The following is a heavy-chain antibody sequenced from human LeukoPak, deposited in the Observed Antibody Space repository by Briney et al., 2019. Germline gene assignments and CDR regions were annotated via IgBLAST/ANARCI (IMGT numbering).Heavy chain of an antibody. V-gene: IGHV4-59*01. CDR2: IYYSGST. J-gene: IGHJ3*02. CDR1: GGSISSYY. CDR3: TRDRGLENLVWDDAFDI. Sequence: SETLSLTCTVSGGSISSYYSSWIRQPPGKGLEWIGYIYYSGSTNYNPSLKSRVTISVDTSKNQFSLKLSSVTAADTAVYYCTRDRGLENLVWDDAFDIWGQGTMVTVSS. D-gene: IGHD1-26*01.